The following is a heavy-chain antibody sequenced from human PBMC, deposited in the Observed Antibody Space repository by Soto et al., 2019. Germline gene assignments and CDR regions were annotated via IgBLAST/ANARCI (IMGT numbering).Heavy chain of an antibody. J-gene: IGHJ5*02. CDR1: GYTFTSYG. D-gene: IGHD6-6*01. Sequence: GASVKVSCKASGYTFTSYGISWVRQAPGQGLEWMGWISAYNGNTNYAQKLQGRVTMTTDTSTSTAYMELRSLRSDDTAVYYCARDRPPPVPTPGFDPWGQGTLVTLSS. V-gene: IGHV1-18*01. CDR3: ARDRPPPVPTPGFDP. CDR2: ISAYNGNT.